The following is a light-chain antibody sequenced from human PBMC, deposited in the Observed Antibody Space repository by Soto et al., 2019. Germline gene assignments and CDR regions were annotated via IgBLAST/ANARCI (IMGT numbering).Light chain of an antibody. CDR3: QHRSDWPPRLT. CDR1: RSVSSY. Sequence: EIVLTQSPATLSLSPGERATLSCGASRSVSSYLAWYQQKPGQAPRLRIYVASYRATCIPARFSGSGSGTDFTRTISSLEPEDFAVYYCQHRSDWPPRLTFGGGTKVEIK. J-gene: IGKJ4*01. V-gene: IGKV3-11*01. CDR2: VAS.